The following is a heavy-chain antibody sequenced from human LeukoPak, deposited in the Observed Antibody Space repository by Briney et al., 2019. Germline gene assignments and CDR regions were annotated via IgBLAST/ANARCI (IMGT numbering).Heavy chain of an antibody. J-gene: IGHJ4*02. CDR3: ARDMYYDSSGYFHFDY. Sequence: ASVKVSCKASGYTFTGYYMHWVRQAPGQGLEWMGWINPNSGGTNYAQKFQGRVTMTRGTSISTAYMELSRLRSDDTAVYYCARDMYYDSSGYFHFDYWGQGTLVTVSS. D-gene: IGHD3-22*01. CDR1: GYTFTGYY. CDR2: INPNSGGT. V-gene: IGHV1-2*02.